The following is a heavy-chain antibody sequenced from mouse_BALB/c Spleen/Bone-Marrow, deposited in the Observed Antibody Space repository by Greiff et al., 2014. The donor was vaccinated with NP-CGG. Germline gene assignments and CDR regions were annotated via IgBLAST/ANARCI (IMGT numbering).Heavy chain of an antibody. CDR1: GFSLTTYG. Sequence: QVQLKESGPGLVKPSQSLSIPCPVSGFSLTTYGLHWGRQSPGKGLGWLGVIWSGGGTDYNAAFISRLIITKDNSKSQVFFKMNSLQTNDTAMYYCARKGYTGYFDVWGAGTTVTVSS. D-gene: IGHD2-2*01. V-gene: IGHV2-2*02. J-gene: IGHJ1*01. CDR2: IWSGGGT. CDR3: ARKGYTGYFDV.